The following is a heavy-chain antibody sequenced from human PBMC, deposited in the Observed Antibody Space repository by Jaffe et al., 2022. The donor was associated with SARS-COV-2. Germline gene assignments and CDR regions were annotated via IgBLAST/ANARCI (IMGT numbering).Heavy chain of an antibody. D-gene: IGHD6-25*01. CDR3: ARVSMAAAGPMDV. V-gene: IGHV3-11*01. J-gene: IGHJ6*04. CDR2: IRGDGDNI. Sequence: QVQLVESGGGLVKPGGSLRLSCAASGFTFSDYYMTWVRQAPGKGLEWLSYIRGDGDNIYYADSVQGRFTISRDNAKNSLFLQLNSLRVEDTAVYYCARVSMAAAGPMDVWGKGTTVTVSS. CDR1: GFTFSDYY.